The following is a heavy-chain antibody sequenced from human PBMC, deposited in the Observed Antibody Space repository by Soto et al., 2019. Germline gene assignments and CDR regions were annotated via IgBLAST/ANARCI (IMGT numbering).Heavy chain of an antibody. D-gene: IGHD6-19*01. Sequence: SVKVSCKASGGTFSSDAVSWVRQAPGQGLEWMGGLIPILGTTHYAQKFQGRVTITADESTNTAYMELSSLGSDDTAVYYCARASGYVSGWYHDYWGQGTRVTVSS. V-gene: IGHV1-69*13. CDR1: GGTFSSDA. CDR3: ARASGYVSGWYHDY. CDR2: LIPILGTT. J-gene: IGHJ4*02.